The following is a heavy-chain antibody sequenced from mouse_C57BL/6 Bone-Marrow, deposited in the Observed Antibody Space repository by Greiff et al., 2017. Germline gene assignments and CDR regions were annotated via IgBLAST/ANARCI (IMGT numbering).Heavy chain of an antibody. J-gene: IGHJ1*03. CDR2: IDPSDSYT. V-gene: IGHV1-69*01. CDR1: GYTFTSYW. CDR3: ARWTAQATIWCFDV. Sequence: QVQLQQPGAELVMPGASVKLSCKASGYTFTSYWMHWVKQRPGQGLEWIGEIDPSDSYTNYNQKFKGKSTLTVDKSSSTAYMQLSSLTSEDSAVYYCARWTAQATIWCFDVWGTGTTVTVSS. D-gene: IGHD3-2*02.